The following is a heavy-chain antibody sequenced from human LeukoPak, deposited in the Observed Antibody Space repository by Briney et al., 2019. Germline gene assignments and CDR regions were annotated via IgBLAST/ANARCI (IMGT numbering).Heavy chain of an antibody. D-gene: IGHD1-26*01. V-gene: IGHV3-30-3*01. J-gene: IGHJ4*02. Sequence: GGSLRLSCAASGFTFSSYAMHWVRQAPGKGLEWVAVISYDGSNKYYADSVKGRFTISRDNSKNTLYLQMNSLRAEDTAVYYCARAHELFDYWGQGTLVTVSS. CDR1: GFTFSSYA. CDR3: ARAHELFDY. CDR2: ISYDGSNK.